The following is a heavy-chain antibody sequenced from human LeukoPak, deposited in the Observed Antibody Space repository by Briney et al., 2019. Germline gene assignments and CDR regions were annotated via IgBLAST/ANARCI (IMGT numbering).Heavy chain of an antibody. J-gene: IGHJ3*02. CDR3: ARELVTDAFDI. CDR1: GFTFSSYW. D-gene: IGHD2-21*02. Sequence: GGSLRLSCAASGFTFSSYWMSWVRQAPGKGLEWVANIKQDGSEKYYVDSVMGRFTISRDNAKNSLYLQMNSLRAEDTAVYYCARELVTDAFDIWGQGTMVTVSS. V-gene: IGHV3-7*01. CDR2: IKQDGSEK.